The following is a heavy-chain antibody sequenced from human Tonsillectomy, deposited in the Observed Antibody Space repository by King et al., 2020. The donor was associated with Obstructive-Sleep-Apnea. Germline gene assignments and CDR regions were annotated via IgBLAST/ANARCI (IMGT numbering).Heavy chain of an antibody. V-gene: IGHV4-34*01. CDR1: GGSFSGYY. J-gene: IGHJ4*02. CDR2: INHSGST. D-gene: IGHD3-10*01. CDR3: ARSQGRMVRGVILSY. Sequence: VQLPQWGAGLLKPSETLSLPCAVYGGSFSGYYWSWIRQSPGEGLEWIGEINHSGSTNYNPSLKSRLTLSVDTSKNQFSLKLSSVTAADTAVYYCARSQGRMVRGVILSYWGQGTLVTVSS.